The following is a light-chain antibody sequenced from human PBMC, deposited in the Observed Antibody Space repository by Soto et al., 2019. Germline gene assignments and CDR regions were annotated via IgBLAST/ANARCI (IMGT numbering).Light chain of an antibody. J-gene: IGKJ5*01. CDR2: DAS. CDR3: QQYDNLIT. CDR1: QDISNY. V-gene: IGKV1-33*01. Sequence: DIQMTQSPSSLSASVGDRVTITCQASQDISNYLNWYQQKPGKAPKLLIYDASNLETGVPSRFSGRGSGTDFTFTISSLQPEDIAADYCQQYDNLITFGQGARLEIK.